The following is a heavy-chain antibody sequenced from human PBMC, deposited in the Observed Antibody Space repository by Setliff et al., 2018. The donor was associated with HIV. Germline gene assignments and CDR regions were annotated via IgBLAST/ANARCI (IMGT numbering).Heavy chain of an antibody. D-gene: IGHD3-10*01. CDR2: IYYSGST. V-gene: IGHV4-39*07. CDR1: GGSISSSSYY. Sequence: PSETLSLTCTVSGGSISSSSYYWGWIRQPPGKGLEWIVSIYYSGSTYYNRSLKSRVTISLDTSKNQFSLKLSSVTAADTAVYYCARGHEYYYGSGSLSNWFDPWGQGTLVTVSS. CDR3: ARGHEYYYGSGSLSNWFDP. J-gene: IGHJ5*02.